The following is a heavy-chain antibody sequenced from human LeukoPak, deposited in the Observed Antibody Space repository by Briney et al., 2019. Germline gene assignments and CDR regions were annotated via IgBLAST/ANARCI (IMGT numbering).Heavy chain of an antibody. CDR3: AGGTGWNKENYDSSGSHLNWFDP. D-gene: IGHD3-22*01. CDR2: ISAYNGNT. Sequence: GASVKVSCKASGYTFTSYGISWVRQAPGQGLEWMGWISAYNGNTNYAQKLQGRVTMTTDTSTSTVYMELSSLRSEDTAVYYCAGGTGWNKENYDSSGSHLNWFDPWGQGTLVTVSS. V-gene: IGHV1-18*01. CDR1: GYTFTSYG. J-gene: IGHJ5*02.